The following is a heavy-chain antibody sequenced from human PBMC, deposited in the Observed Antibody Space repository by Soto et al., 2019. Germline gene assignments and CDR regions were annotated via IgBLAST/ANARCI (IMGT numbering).Heavy chain of an antibody. D-gene: IGHD3-9*01. CDR3: AKDENVLRYFDWLLRGDY. CDR1: GFTFSSYA. CDR2: ISGSGGST. Sequence: EVQLLESGGGLVQPGGSLRLSCAASGFTFSSYAMSWVRQAPGKGLEWVSAISGSGGSTYYADSVKGRFTISRDISKNTLYLQMNSLRAEDTAVYYCAKDENVLRYFDWLLRGDYWGQGTLVTVSS. V-gene: IGHV3-23*01. J-gene: IGHJ4*02.